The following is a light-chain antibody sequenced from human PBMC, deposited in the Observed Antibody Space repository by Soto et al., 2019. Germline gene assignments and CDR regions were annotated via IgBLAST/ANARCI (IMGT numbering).Light chain of an antibody. CDR2: DVN. V-gene: IGLV2-14*03. CDR3: SSYTSNSTPV. J-gene: IGLJ1*01. CDR1: SSDVGGYNY. Sequence: QSALTQPASVSGSPGQSITISCTGTSSDVGGYNYVSWYQQHPGKAPKLMIYDVNNRPSGVSNRFSGSKSGNTASLTISGLQAEDEADYYCSSYTSNSTPVFGTGTKLTV.